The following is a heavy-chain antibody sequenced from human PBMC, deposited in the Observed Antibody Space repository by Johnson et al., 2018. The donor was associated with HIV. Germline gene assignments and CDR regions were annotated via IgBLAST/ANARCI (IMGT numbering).Heavy chain of an antibody. D-gene: IGHD3-3*01. V-gene: IGHV3-15*01. CDR2: IKSKSYGGTI. J-gene: IGHJ3*01. CDR1: GFTFSNVW. Sequence: VHLVESGGGLVKPGGSPKLSCEASGFTFSNVWMHWVRQAPGKGLEWVGRIKSKSYGGTIDYAAPVKGRFTISRDDSKNTLYLQMNSLRAEDTAIYYCAKDPGKWSDFWSASDAFDVWGQGTMVTVSS. CDR3: AKDPGKWSDFWSASDAFDV.